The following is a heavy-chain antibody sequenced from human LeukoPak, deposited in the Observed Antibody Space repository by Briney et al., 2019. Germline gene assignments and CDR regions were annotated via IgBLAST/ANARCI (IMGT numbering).Heavy chain of an antibody. J-gene: IGHJ6*03. CDR2: ISAYNGNT. Sequence: ASVKVSCKASGYTFTSYGISWVRQAPGQGLEWMGWISAYNGNTNYAQKLQGRVTMTTDTSTSTAYMELRSLRSDDTAVYYCARAGYSYGYFGHYYYYYMDVWGKGTTVTISS. CDR3: ARAGYSYGYFGHYYYYYMDV. V-gene: IGHV1-18*01. CDR1: GYTFTSYG. D-gene: IGHD5-18*01.